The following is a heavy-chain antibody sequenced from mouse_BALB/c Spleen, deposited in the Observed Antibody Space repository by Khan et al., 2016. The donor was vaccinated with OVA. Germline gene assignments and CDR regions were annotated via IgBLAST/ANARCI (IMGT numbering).Heavy chain of an antibody. V-gene: IGHV3-8*02. J-gene: IGHJ3*01. Sequence: EVQLQESGPSLVKPSQTLSLTCSVTGDSITSGYWSWIRKFPGNKLEYMGYMIYTGYTYYNPSLKSRISISRHTSKNQKSLQLNSVTTEDTATYYCARSTYRYAFAYWGQGTLVTVSA. D-gene: IGHD2-14*01. CDR3: ARSTYRYAFAY. CDR2: MIYTGYT. CDR1: GDSITSGY.